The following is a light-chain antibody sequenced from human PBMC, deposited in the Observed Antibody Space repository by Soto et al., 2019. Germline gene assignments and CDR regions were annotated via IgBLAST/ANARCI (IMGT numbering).Light chain of an antibody. Sequence: DIQMTQSPSTLSASIGDRVTITCRASESIRTWLAWYQHKPGKVPKLLIYAASTLQSGVPSRFSGSGSGTDFTLTISSLQPEDVATYYCQKYNSALGTFGQGTKVDIK. CDR3: QKYNSALGT. J-gene: IGKJ1*01. CDR2: AAS. V-gene: IGKV1-27*01. CDR1: ESIRTW.